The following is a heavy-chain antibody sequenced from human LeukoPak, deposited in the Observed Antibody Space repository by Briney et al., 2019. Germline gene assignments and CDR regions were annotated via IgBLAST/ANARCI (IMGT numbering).Heavy chain of an antibody. CDR1: GFVFTNFG. D-gene: IGHD5-12*01. CDR3: AKDSNSGYVSVGPNY. Sequence: GGSLRLSCQTSGFVFTNFGMHWVRQAPGKGLEWLAFVRFDASNEYYADSVKGRFTISRDNSRNTLYLQMKSLRTDDTGVYSCAKDSNSGYVSVGPNYWGLGTQVAVS. CDR2: VRFDASNE. J-gene: IGHJ4*02. V-gene: IGHV3-30*02.